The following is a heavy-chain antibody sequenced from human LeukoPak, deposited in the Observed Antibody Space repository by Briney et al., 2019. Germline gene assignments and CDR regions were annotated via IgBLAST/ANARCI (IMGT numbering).Heavy chain of an antibody. CDR1: GGSISSYY. D-gene: IGHD6-13*01. CDR2: IYTSGST. CDR3: ARDIGSSWYGGYYSGMDV. J-gene: IGHJ6*02. V-gene: IGHV4-4*07. Sequence: PSETLSLTCTVSGGSISSYYWSWIRQPAGKGLEWIGRIYTSGSTNYNPSLKSRVTMSVDTSKNQFSLKLSSVTAADTAVYYCARDIGSSWYGGYYSGMDVWGQGTTVTVSS.